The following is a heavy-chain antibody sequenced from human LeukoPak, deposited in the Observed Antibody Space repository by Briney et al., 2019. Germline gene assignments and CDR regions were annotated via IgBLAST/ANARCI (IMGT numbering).Heavy chain of an antibody. V-gene: IGHV3-33*01. CDR2: IWYDGSNK. CDR1: GFTFSSYG. D-gene: IGHD6-19*01. J-gene: IGHJ4*02. CDR3: ARDLIAVAGSPFDY. Sequence: PGGSLRLSCAASGFTFSSYGMHWVRQAPGKGLEWVAVIWYDGSNKYYADSVKGRFTISRDNSKNTLYLQMNSLRAEDTAVYYCARDLIAVAGSPFDYWGQGTLVTVSS.